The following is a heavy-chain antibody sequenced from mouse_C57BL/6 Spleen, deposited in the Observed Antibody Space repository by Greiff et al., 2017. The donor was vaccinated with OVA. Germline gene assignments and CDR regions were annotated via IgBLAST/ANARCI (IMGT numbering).Heavy chain of an antibody. CDR3: ARPYYYGSSYEGVWFAY. D-gene: IGHD1-1*01. CDR1: GYTFTSYW. Sequence: QVQLQQPGAELVKPGASVKMSCKASGYTFTSYWITWVKQRPGQGLEWIGDIYPGSGSNNYNEKFKSKATLTVDTSSSTAYMQLSSLTSEDSAVYYCARPYYYGSSYEGVWFAYWGQGTLVTVSA. J-gene: IGHJ3*01. V-gene: IGHV1-55*01. CDR2: IYPGSGSN.